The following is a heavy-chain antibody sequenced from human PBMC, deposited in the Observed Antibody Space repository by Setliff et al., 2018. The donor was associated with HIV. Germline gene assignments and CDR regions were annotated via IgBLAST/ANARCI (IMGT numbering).Heavy chain of an antibody. Sequence: SETLSLTCAVSGGPLNSRNWWSWVRQPPGKGLAWIGEVFHSGSANSNASLRSRVMISVDTSKNQFSMKLSAVTAADTAVYYCNIYYYYYMDVWGKGTTVTVSS. CDR2: VFHSGSA. CDR3: NIYYYYYMDV. J-gene: IGHJ6*03. CDR1: GGPLNSRNW. V-gene: IGHV4-4*02.